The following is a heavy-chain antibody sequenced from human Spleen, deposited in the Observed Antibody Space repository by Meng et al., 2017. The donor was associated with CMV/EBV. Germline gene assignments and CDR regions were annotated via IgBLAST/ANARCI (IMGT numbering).Heavy chain of an antibody. CDR2: LIPIIGAT. CDR1: SYS. D-gene: IGHD6-6*01. Sequence: SYSINWVRQAPGQGLEWMGSLIPIIGATNYAQKFQGRVTIMTDESTSTAYMELSSLRFEDTAVYYCARESVTIAARRTGDYYYGMDVWGQGTTVTVSS. J-gene: IGHJ6*02. V-gene: IGHV1-69*05. CDR3: ARESVTIAARRTGDYYYGMDV.